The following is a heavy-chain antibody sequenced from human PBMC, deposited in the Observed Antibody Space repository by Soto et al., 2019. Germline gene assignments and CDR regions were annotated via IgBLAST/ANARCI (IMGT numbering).Heavy chain of an antibody. V-gene: IGHV3-66*01. D-gene: IGHD2-2*01. J-gene: IGHJ6*03. Sequence: GGSLRLSCAASGFTVSSNYMSWVRQAPGKGLEWVSVIYSGGSTYYADSVKGRFTISRDNSKNTLYLQMNSLRAEDTAVYYCARDSPDIVVVPAASGPHYYYYYYMDVWGKGTTVTVSS. CDR2: IYSGGST. CDR3: ARDSPDIVVVPAASGPHYYYYYYMDV. CDR1: GFTVSSNY.